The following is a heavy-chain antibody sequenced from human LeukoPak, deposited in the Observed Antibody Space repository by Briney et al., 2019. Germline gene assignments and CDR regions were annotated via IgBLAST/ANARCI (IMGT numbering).Heavy chain of an antibody. CDR2: IKEDGSEK. Sequence: PGGSLRLSCAASGFTFSNYRMSWVRQASGKGLEWVANIKEDGSEKYYVDSVKGRFTISRDNAKNSLYLQMNSLRAEDTAIYYCASGRQLGYWGQGTLVTVSS. CDR3: ASGRQLGY. CDR1: GFTFSNYR. J-gene: IGHJ4*02. D-gene: IGHD6-6*01. V-gene: IGHV3-7*01.